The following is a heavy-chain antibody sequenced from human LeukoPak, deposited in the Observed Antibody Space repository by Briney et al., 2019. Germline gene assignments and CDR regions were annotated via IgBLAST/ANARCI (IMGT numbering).Heavy chain of an antibody. Sequence: SETLSLTCTVSGGSISSYYWSWIRQPPGKGLEWIGYIYYSGSTNYNPSLKSRVTMSVDTSKNQFSLKLSSVTAADTAVYYCSRDRVTTIPNFDYWGQGTLVTVSS. D-gene: IGHD2-21*02. V-gene: IGHV4-59*12. J-gene: IGHJ4*02. CDR3: SRDRVTTIPNFDY. CDR2: IYYSGST. CDR1: GGSISSYY.